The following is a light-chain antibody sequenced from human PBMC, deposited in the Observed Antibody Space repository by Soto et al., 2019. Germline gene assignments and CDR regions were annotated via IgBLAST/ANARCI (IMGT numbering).Light chain of an antibody. J-gene: IGLJ1*01. CDR1: TSDIAGYNY. V-gene: IGLV2-14*01. CDR2: EVS. CDR3: SSYSTSFFYV. Sequence: QSALTQPASVSGSPGQSITISCTGTTSDIAGYNYVSWYQQHPGKAPRLMIFEVSNRPSGVSYRFSGSKSGSTASLTISGLRDEDEADYYCSSYSTSFFYVFGTGTKLTVL.